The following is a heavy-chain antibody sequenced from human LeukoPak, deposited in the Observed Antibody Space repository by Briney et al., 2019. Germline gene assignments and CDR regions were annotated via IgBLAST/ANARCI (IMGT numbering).Heavy chain of an antibody. Sequence: PGGSLRLSCAASRFTFSSYWMHWVRQAPGKGLVWVSRINGDGITTTYADSVKGRFTISRDNAKNTLYLQMNSLRAEDTAVYYCAKDRASGYSSGWLHWGEGTLVTVSS. CDR2: INGDGITT. CDR3: AKDRASGYSSGWLH. J-gene: IGHJ4*02. CDR1: RFTFSSYW. V-gene: IGHV3-74*01. D-gene: IGHD6-19*01.